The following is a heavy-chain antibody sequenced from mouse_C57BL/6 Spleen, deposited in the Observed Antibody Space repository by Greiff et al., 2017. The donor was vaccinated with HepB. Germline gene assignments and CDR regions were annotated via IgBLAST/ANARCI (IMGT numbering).Heavy chain of an antibody. J-gene: IGHJ2*01. Sequence: EVKLVESGPGLVKPSQSLSLTCSVTGYSITSGYYWNWIRQFPGNKLEWMGYISYDGSNNYNPSLKNRISITRDTSKNQFFLKLNSVTTEDTATYYCARSLTGTVYFDYWGQGTTLTVSS. CDR3: ARSLTGTVYFDY. CDR1: GYSITSGYY. V-gene: IGHV3-6*01. D-gene: IGHD4-1*01. CDR2: ISYDGSN.